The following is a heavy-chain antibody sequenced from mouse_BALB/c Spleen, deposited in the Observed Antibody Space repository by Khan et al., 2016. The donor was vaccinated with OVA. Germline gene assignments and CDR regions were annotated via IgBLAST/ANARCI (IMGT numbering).Heavy chain of an antibody. CDR3: AREEALNYFDY. Sequence: QIQLVQSGAELVRPGASVKLSCKTSGYIFTSYWIHWVKQRSGQGLEWIARIYPGTDNTYYNEKLKDRATLTADRSSSTAYMQLSSLKSEDAAIYFCAREEALNYFDYWGQGTTLTVSS. CDR1: GYIFTSYW. J-gene: IGHJ2*01. V-gene: IGHV1S132*01. D-gene: IGHD3-2*02. CDR2: IYPGTDNT.